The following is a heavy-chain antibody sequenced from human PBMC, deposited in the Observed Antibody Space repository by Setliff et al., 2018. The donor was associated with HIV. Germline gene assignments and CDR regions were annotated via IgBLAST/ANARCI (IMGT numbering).Heavy chain of an antibody. D-gene: IGHD6-19*01. CDR2: IYYSGRT. V-gene: IGHV4-39*01. Sequence: PSETLSLTCTVSGGSISSSSYYWGWIRQPPGKGLEWIGSIYYSGRTYYNPSLKSRVTISVDTSKNQFSLKLSSVTAADTAVYYCARHDGGGWCVRVLATSFDYWGQGTLVTVSS. CDR3: ARHDGGGWCVRVLATSFDY. CDR1: GGSISSSSYY. J-gene: IGHJ4*02.